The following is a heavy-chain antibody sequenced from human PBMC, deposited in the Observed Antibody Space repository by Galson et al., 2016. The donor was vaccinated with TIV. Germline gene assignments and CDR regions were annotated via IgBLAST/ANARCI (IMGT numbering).Heavy chain of an antibody. V-gene: IGHV3-33*03. CDR1: GYTFSSYG. CDR3: AKDWAETYDYHSDPFDM. CDR2: IWYDGSIK. Sequence: SLRLSCAASGYTFSSYGMHWVRQAPGKGLEWVAVIWYDGSIKYNEDSVKGRFTISRDNSKNTLFLQMNSLRAEDTAVYYCAKDWAETYDYHSDPFDMWGQGTKVTVSS. D-gene: IGHD4-11*01. J-gene: IGHJ3*02.